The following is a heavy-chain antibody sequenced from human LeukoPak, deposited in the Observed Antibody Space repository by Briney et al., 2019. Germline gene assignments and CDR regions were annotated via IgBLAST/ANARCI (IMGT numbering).Heavy chain of an antibody. D-gene: IGHD3-22*01. CDR3: ARGSTYYESSGQVPFDY. CDR1: GYTFTSYA. V-gene: IGHV1-3*01. CDR2: INVANGNT. Sequence: GASVKVSCKASGYTFTSYAIHWARQAPGQRLEWMGWINVANGNTKYSQKFQGRVTITRDTSASTAYMELSSLRSEDTAVYYCARGSTYYESSGQVPFDYWGQGTLVTVSS. J-gene: IGHJ4*02.